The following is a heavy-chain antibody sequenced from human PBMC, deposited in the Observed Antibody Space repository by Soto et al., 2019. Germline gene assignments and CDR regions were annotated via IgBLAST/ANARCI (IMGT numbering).Heavy chain of an antibody. Sequence: EVQLVESGGGMIQPGGSLRLSCVASGFTVSSNYMSWVRQAPGQGLEWVSVIYTGGTTHYADSVKGRFTIARDHSKKTLYLQMNSLGDEDTAVYYCAREVGDYYGLDVWGQGTTVSVAS. CDR2: IYTGGTT. J-gene: IGHJ6*02. D-gene: IGHD3-16*01. CDR1: GFTVSSNY. CDR3: AREVGDYYGLDV. V-gene: IGHV3-53*01.